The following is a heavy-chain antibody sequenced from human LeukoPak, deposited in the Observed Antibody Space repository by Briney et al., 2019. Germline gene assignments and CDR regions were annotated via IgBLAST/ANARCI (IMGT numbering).Heavy chain of an antibody. J-gene: IGHJ4*02. CDR2: INVGSSVI. V-gene: IGHV3-48*01. CDR1: AFTLSGYS. Sequence: GGSLRLSCAASAFTLSGYSMNWVRQAPGKGLEWVSYINVGSSVIYYADSVKGRFTISRDNAKNSLYLQMNSLRAEDTAVYYCASGGYYFDTWGQGTLVTVSS. D-gene: IGHD2-15*01. CDR3: ASGGYYFDT.